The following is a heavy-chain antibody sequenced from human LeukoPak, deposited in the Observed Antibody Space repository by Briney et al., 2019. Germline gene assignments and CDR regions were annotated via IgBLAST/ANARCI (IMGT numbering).Heavy chain of an antibody. CDR3: ARESLGYCSGSTCHYFYNDF. CDR1: GFTFSSYW. D-gene: IGHD2-2*01. V-gene: IGHV3-7*01. Sequence: GGSLRLSCAASGFTFSSYWMSWVRQAPGKGLEWVANIKQDGSEKYYVDSVKGRFTISRDNAKNSLYLQMNSLRAEDTAVYYCARESLGYCSGSTCHYFYNDFWGKGTTVTVSS. CDR2: IKQDGSEK. J-gene: IGHJ6*03.